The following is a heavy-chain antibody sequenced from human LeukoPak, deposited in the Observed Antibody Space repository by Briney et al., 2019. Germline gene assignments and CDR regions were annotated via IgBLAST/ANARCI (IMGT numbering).Heavy chain of an antibody. Sequence: GGSLRLSCAASGFTFSDYYMSWIRQAPGRGLEWVSLISSTSPRAISYGDSVKGRFTTSRDDAKDSLFLQMNNLRVEDTAMYYCAGHARGSYLVYWGQGILVTVSA. J-gene: IGHJ4*02. CDR2: ISSTSPRAI. D-gene: IGHD6-6*01. V-gene: IGHV3-11*01. CDR3: AGHARGSYLVY. CDR1: GFTFSDYY.